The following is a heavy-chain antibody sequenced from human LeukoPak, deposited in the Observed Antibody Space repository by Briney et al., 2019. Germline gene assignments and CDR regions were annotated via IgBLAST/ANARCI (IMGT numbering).Heavy chain of an antibody. CDR1: GYTFTGHY. CDR3: VRDGYSGGAFDI. CDR2: IYPKSGGT. Sequence: ASVKASCKASGYTFTGHYMHWVRQAPGQGLEWMGWIYPKSGGTNYAQKFQSRVTMTRDTSITTAFMELNILKSDDTAVYYCVRDGYSGGAFDIWGQGTMVTVSS. J-gene: IGHJ3*02. V-gene: IGHV1-2*02. D-gene: IGHD5-12*01.